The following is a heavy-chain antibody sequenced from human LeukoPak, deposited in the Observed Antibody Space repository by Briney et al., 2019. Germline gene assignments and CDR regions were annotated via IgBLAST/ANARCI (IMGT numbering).Heavy chain of an antibody. CDR1: EFSFSNYA. Sequence: GGSLRLSCAASEFSFSNYAMNWVRQAPGKGLQWVSVISGSDGSTYYADSVKGRFTVSRDNSKNTLSLQMNSLRAEDTAVYYCAPHSSGYCSQFDYWGQGTLVTVSS. D-gene: IGHD3-22*01. J-gene: IGHJ4*02. V-gene: IGHV3-23*01. CDR3: APHSSGYCSQFDY. CDR2: ISGSDGST.